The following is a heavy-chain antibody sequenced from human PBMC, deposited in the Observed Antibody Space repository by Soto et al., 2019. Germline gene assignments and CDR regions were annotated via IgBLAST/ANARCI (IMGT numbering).Heavy chain of an antibody. J-gene: IGHJ5*02. V-gene: IGHV1-18*01. CDR1: GYTFTSYG. CDR3: ARDRRYNWNYGWFDP. D-gene: IGHD1-7*01. Sequence: QVQLVQSGAEVKKPGASVKVSCKASGYTFTSYGISWVRQAPGQGLEWMGWISPYNGNTNYAQNLQGRVTMTTDTSTSTAYMELRSLRSDDTAVYYCARDRRYNWNYGWFDPWGQGTLVTVS. CDR2: ISPYNGNT.